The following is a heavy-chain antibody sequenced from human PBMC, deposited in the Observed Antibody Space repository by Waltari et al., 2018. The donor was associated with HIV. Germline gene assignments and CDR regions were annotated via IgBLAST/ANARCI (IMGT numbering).Heavy chain of an antibody. Sequence: QVQLQESGPGLVKPSQTLSLTCTVSGGSISSGGYYLSWIRQHPGKGLEWIGYIYYSGSTYYNPSLKSRVTISVDTSKNQFSLKLSSVTAADTAVYYCARAEQWLTQGSYFDYWGQGTLVTVSS. CDR3: ARAEQWLTQGSYFDY. CDR1: GGSISSGGYY. J-gene: IGHJ4*02. CDR2: IYYSGST. V-gene: IGHV4-31*03. D-gene: IGHD6-19*01.